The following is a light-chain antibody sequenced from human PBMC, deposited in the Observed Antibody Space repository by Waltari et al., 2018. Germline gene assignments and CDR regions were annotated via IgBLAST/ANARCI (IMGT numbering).Light chain of an antibody. CDR1: QTVLYRDNNKNY. V-gene: IGKV4-1*01. CDR2: WAS. CDR3: HQHYTTPWT. Sequence: DIVMTQSPDSLAASLGERATINCKSSQTVLYRDNNKNYLTWYQQKPGQPPKPLFSWASIRESGVPDRLSASGSGTDFTLTISSLQAEDVAVYYCHQHYTTPWTFGQGTKVEIK. J-gene: IGKJ1*01.